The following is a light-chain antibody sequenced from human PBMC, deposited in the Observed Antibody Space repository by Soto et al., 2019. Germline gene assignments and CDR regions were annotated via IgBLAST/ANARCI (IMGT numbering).Light chain of an antibody. J-gene: IGLJ1*01. Sequence: QSVLTQPPSVSGAPGQRVTISCTGSSSNIGAGYDVHWYQQLPGTAPKLLIYGNSSRPSGVPDRFSGSKSGTSASLAITGLQAEDEADYYCQSYDSSLSVFFGTGTKAPS. CDR3: QSYDSSLSVF. CDR1: SSNIGAGYD. V-gene: IGLV1-40*01. CDR2: GNS.